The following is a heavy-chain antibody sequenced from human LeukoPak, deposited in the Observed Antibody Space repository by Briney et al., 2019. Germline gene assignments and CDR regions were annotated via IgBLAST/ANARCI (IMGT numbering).Heavy chain of an antibody. D-gene: IGHD1/OR15-1a*01. CDR3: ARHEHGGFDY. Sequence: PSETLSLTCTVSGRSISTYYWSWIRQPPGKGLEWIGYIYYSGSTNYNPSLKSRVTISVDTSKNQFSLKLTSVTAADTAVYYCARHEHGGFDYWGQGTLVTVSS. V-gene: IGHV4-59*08. CDR2: IYYSGST. CDR1: GRSISTYY. J-gene: IGHJ4*02.